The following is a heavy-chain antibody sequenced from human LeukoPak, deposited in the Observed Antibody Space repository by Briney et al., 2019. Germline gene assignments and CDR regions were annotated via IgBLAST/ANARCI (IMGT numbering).Heavy chain of an antibody. V-gene: IGHV3-7*01. CDR1: GFTFGSYW. CDR2: IKQDGIEK. CDR3: ARDLGLLAAFDY. D-gene: IGHD3-16*01. Sequence: GGSLRLSCAASGFTFGSYWLTWVRQAPGKGLEWVANIKQDGIEKYYVDSVRGRFTISRDNAKNSLYLQVNSLRAEDTAVYYCARDLGLLAAFDYWGQGTLVTVSS. J-gene: IGHJ4*02.